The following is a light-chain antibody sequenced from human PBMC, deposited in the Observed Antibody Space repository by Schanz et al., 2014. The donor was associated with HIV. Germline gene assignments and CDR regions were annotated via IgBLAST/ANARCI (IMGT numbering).Light chain of an antibody. Sequence: EIVLTQSPGTLSLSPGERATLSCRASQSVSSSYLAWYQQKPGQAPRLLIYDASSRATGIPDRFSGSGSGTDFTLTISRLETEDFAVYYCQQYGTSPPLTFGGGTKVEIK. CDR1: QSVSSSY. CDR2: DAS. J-gene: IGKJ4*01. CDR3: QQYGTSPPLT. V-gene: IGKV3-20*01.